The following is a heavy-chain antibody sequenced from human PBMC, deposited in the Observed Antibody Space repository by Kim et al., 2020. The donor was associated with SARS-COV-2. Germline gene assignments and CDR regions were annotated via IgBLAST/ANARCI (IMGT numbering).Heavy chain of an antibody. Sequence: SETLSLTCTVSGGSISSSSYYWGWIRQPPGKGLEWIGSIYYSGSTYYNPSLKSRVTISVDTSKNQFSLKLSSVTAADTAVYYCASGSPRYFDWLFPQPKPYQRPYYYYYYGMDVWGQGTTVTVSS. J-gene: IGHJ6*02. CDR3: ASGSPRYFDWLFPQPKPYQRPYYYYYYGMDV. CDR1: GGSISSSSYY. D-gene: IGHD3-9*01. CDR2: IYYSGST. V-gene: IGHV4-39*01.